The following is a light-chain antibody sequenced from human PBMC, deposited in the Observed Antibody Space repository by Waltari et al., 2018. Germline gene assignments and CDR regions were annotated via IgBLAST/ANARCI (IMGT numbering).Light chain of an antibody. CDR1: QSISSL. J-gene: IGKJ4*01. CDR3: QQYNSYPLT. CDR2: NVY. V-gene: IGKV1-5*03. Sequence: DIQMTQSPSTLSASVGDRVTITCRASQSISSLLAWYQQKPGNAPKFLIYNVYRLESGVPSRFSGSGSGTEFTLTINSLQPDDFATYFCQQYNSYPLTFGGGTKVEIK.